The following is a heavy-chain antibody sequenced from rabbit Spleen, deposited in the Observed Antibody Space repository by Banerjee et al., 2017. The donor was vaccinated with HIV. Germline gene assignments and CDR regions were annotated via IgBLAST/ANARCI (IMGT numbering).Heavy chain of an antibody. D-gene: IGHD3-1*01. CDR1: GFSFSSSDY. CDR3: VRDTWNFNL. J-gene: IGHJ4*01. V-gene: IGHV1S40*01. CDR2: IDGSSSGFT. Sequence: QSLEESGGDLVKPGASLTLTCTASGFSFSSSDYMCWVRQAPGKGLEWISCIDGSSSGFTYSATWAKGRFTCSKTSSTTVTLQMTSLTAADTATYFCVRDTWNFNLWGQGTLVTVS.